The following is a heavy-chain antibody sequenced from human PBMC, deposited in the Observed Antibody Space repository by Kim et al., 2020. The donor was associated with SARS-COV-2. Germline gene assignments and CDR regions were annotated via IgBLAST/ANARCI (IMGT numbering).Heavy chain of an antibody. Sequence: GGSLRLSCAASGFTFSSYGMHWVRQAPGKGPEWVAVISYDGSNKNYADSVKGRFIISRDNSKNTLYLQMNSLRAEDTAVYYCARDANRGYSYGWTYYYYGMDDWGQGTTVTVSS. CDR2: ISYDGSNK. V-gene: IGHV3-30*19. CDR3: ARDANRGYSYGWTYYYYGMDD. D-gene: IGHD5-18*01. CDR1: GFTFSSYG. J-gene: IGHJ6*02.